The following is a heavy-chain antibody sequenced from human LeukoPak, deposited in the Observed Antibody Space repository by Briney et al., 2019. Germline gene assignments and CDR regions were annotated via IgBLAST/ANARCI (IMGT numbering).Heavy chain of an antibody. Sequence: GSLRLSCAASGFTFSDYYMSWIRQAPGKGLEWVSYISSSGITIYYADSVKGRFTISRDNSKNTLYLQMNSLRAEDTAVYYCAKDRERGVYCSSTSCREYFQHWGQGTLVTVSS. D-gene: IGHD2-2*01. CDR3: AKDRERGVYCSSTSCREYFQH. CDR1: GFTFSDYY. V-gene: IGHV3-11*01. CDR2: ISSSGITI. J-gene: IGHJ1*01.